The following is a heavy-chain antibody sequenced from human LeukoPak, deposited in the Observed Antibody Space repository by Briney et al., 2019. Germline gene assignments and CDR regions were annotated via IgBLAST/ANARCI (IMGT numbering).Heavy chain of an antibody. V-gene: IGHV4-34*01. CDR2: INHSGST. J-gene: IGHJ6*04. CDR1: GGSFSGYY. Sequence: PSETLSLTCAVYGGSFSGYYWSWIRQPPGKGLEWIGEINHSGSTNYNPSLKSRVTISIDTSKNQLSLKLRSVTTADTAVYYCARDGTTVSPAVWGKGTTVTVSS. CDR3: ARDGTTVSPAV. D-gene: IGHD4-17*01.